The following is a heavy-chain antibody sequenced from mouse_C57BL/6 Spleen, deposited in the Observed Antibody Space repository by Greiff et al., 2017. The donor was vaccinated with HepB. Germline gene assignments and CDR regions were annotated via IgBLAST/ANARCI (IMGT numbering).Heavy chain of an antibody. CDR1: GYTFTSYW. CDR3: ARWWSTTVPSWFAY. J-gene: IGHJ3*01. D-gene: IGHD1-1*01. V-gene: IGHV1-55*01. CDR2: IYPGSGST. Sequence: QVELQQPGAELVKPGASVKMSCKASGYTFTSYWITWVKQRPGQGLEWIGDIYPGSGSTNYNEKFKSNATLTVDTSSSTAYMQLSSLTSEDSAVYYCARWWSTTVPSWFAYWGQGTLVTVSA.